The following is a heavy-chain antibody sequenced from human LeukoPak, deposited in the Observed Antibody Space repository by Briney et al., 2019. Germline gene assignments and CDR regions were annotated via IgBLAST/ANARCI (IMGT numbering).Heavy chain of an antibody. Sequence: SGGSLRLSCAASGFTLSSYWMSWVRQAPGKGLEWVANIKQDGSEINYVDSVKGRFTISRDNAKNSMLLQMNSLRTEDTAVYYCAGADYGGNLFFDYWGQGALVTVSS. D-gene: IGHD4-23*01. CDR2: IKQDGSEI. J-gene: IGHJ4*02. CDR3: AGADYGGNLFFDY. CDR1: GFTLSSYW. V-gene: IGHV3-7*04.